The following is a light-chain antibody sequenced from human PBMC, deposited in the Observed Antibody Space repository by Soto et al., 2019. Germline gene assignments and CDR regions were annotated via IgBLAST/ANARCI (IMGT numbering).Light chain of an antibody. J-gene: IGKJ4*01. V-gene: IGKV3-20*01. CDR3: QQYGSN. CDR1: QRFGSSN. CDR2: STS. Sequence: IGLTQSPGALSLSPGERGTLSCRASQRFGSSNLAWYQQKPGQAPRLLIYSTSSRATGIPDRFSGSGSGTDFTLTISRLEPEDFAVYYCQQYGSNFGGGTKVDIK.